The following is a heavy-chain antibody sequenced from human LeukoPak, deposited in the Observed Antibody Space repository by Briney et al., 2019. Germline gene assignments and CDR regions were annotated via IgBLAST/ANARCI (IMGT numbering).Heavy chain of an antibody. Sequence: PGGSLRLSCAASGVTFSSCAMHWVRQAPGKGLEWVALTSYDGSNKYYADSVKGRFTISRDNSKNTLYLQMNSLRAEDTAVYYCARDYSAAGLMGPRGYYYYMGVWGKGTTVTASS. D-gene: IGHD6-19*01. V-gene: IGHV3-30*04. CDR1: GVTFSSCA. J-gene: IGHJ6*03. CDR2: TSYDGSNK. CDR3: ARDYSAAGLMGPRGYYYYMGV.